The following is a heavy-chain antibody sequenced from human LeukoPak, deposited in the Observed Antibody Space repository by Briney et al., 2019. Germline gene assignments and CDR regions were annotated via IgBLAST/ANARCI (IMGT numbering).Heavy chain of an antibody. CDR1: GFSFSSYG. V-gene: IGHV3-30*18. CDR3: AKDPYGSGSFAHDY. CDR2: ISYDGSNK. D-gene: IGHD3-10*01. J-gene: IGHJ4*02. Sequence: GSLRLSCAASGFSFSSYGMHWVRQTPGKGLEWLAVISYDGSNKYYADSVKGRFTISRDNPKNTLYLQMNSLRAEDTAVYYCAKDPYGSGSFAHDYWGQGTLVTVSS.